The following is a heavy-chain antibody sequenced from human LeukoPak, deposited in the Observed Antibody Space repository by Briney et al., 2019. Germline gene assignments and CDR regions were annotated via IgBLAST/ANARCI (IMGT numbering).Heavy chain of an antibody. J-gene: IGHJ4*02. V-gene: IGHV3-23*01. D-gene: IGHD3-10*01. Sequence: GGSLRLSCAASGYTFSSYALSWVRQAPGKGLEWVSAITGSDDITYYADSAKGRFTITRDNSKNTLYLQMNSLRAEDTAVYYCAKTPGGLGGVDFWGQGTLVTVSS. CDR3: AKTPGGLGGVDF. CDR2: ITGSDDIT. CDR1: GYTFSSYA.